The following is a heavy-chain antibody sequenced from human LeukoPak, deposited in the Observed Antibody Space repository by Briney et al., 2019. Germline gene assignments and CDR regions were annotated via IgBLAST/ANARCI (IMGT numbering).Heavy chain of an antibody. Sequence: GASVKVSCKASGYTFTSYGISWVRQAPGQGLEWMGWISAYNGNTNYAQKLQGRVTMTTDTSTSTAYMELRSLRSDDTAAYYCARGGRGRVQLWLHYWGQGTLVTVSS. CDR3: ARGGRGRVQLWLHY. J-gene: IGHJ4*02. CDR1: GYTFTSYG. D-gene: IGHD5-18*01. CDR2: ISAYNGNT. V-gene: IGHV1-18*01.